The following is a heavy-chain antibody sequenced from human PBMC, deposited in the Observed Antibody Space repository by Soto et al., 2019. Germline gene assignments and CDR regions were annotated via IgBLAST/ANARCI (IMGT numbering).Heavy chain of an antibody. J-gene: IGHJ6*03. CDR3: ARDRRSSNVGYYYYYYMDV. CDR1: GFTFSDYY. CDR2: ISSSGSTI. Sequence: GGSLRLSCAASGFTFSDYYMSWIRQAPGKGLEWVSYISSSGSTIYYADSVKGRFTISRDNAKNSLYLQMNSLRAEDTAVYYCARDRRSSNVGYYYYYYMDVWGKGTTVTVSS. D-gene: IGHD3-10*01. V-gene: IGHV3-11*01.